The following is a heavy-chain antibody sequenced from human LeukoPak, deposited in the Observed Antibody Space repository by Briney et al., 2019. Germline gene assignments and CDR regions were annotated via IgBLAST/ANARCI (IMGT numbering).Heavy chain of an antibody. Sequence: PGGSLRLSCAASGFTFSSYAMHWVRQAPGKGLEWVAVISYDGSNKYYADSVKGRFTISRDNSKSTLYLQMNSLRAEDTAVYYCARGSLAEGSIERPPWFDPWGQGTLVTVSS. CDR2: ISYDGSNK. V-gene: IGHV3-30-3*01. J-gene: IGHJ5*02. CDR1: GFTFSSYA. CDR3: ARGSLAEGSIERPPWFDP. D-gene: IGHD1-1*01.